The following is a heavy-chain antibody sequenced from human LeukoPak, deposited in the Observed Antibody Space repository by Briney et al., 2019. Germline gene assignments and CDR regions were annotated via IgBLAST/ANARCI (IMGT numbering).Heavy chain of an antibody. D-gene: IGHD3-10*01. V-gene: IGHV3-7*03. CDR3: ARRVAFGEYFEY. CDR1: GFTFSSYW. J-gene: IGHJ4*02. Sequence: GGSLRLSCAASGFTFSSYWMSWVRQAPGKGLEWVANIKHDGSEKYYVDSVKGRFTISRDNAKNSLYLQMNSLRVEDTAVYSCARRVAFGEYFEYWGQGTLVTVSS. CDR2: IKHDGSEK.